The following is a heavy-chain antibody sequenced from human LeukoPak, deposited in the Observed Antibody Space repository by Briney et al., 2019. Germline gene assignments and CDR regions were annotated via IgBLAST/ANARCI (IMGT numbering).Heavy chain of an antibody. D-gene: IGHD2-15*01. J-gene: IGHJ3*02. V-gene: IGHV1-18*01. CDR1: GYAFTSYG. CDR2: ISAYNGNT. CDR3: AREDCSGGSCYSLSLTPVFHVFDI. Sequence: GASVKVSFMASGYAFTSYGISWVRQAPGQGLEWMGWISAYNGNTNYAPKLQGRVTMTTDTSTSTAYMELRSLRSDDTAVYYCAREDCSGGSCYSLSLTPVFHVFDIWGQGTMVTVSS.